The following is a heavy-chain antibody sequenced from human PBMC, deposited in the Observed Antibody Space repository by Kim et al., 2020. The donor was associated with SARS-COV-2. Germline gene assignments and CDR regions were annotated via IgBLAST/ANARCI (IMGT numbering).Heavy chain of an antibody. CDR3: ARVRGVTVLLGYYYYGMDV. CDR1: GGSFSGYY. D-gene: IGHD3-10*01. V-gene: IGHV4-34*01. CDR2: INHSGST. Sequence: SETLSLTCAVYGGSFSGYYWSWIRQPPGKGLEWIGEINHSGSTNYNPSLKSRVTISVDTSKNQFSLKLSSVTAADTAVSYCARVRGVTVLLGYYYYGMDVWGHGTTVTVSS. J-gene: IGHJ6*02.